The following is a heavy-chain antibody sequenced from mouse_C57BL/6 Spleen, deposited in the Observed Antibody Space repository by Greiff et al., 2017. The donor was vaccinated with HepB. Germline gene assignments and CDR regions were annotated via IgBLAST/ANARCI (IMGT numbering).Heavy chain of an antibody. CDR3: ANYYYAMDY. V-gene: IGHV1-82*01. Sequence: LEESGPELVKPGASVKISCKASGYAFSSSWMNWVKQRPGKGLEWIGRIYPGDGDTNYNGKFKGKATLTADKSSSTAYMQLSSLTSEDSAVYFCANYYYAMDYWGQGTSVTVSS. CDR2: IYPGDGDT. CDR1: GYAFSSSW. J-gene: IGHJ4*01.